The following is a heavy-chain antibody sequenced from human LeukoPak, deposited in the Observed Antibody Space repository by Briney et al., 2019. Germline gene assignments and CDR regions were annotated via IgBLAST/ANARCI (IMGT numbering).Heavy chain of an antibody. D-gene: IGHD5-18*01. CDR2: INHSGST. CDR1: GGSFSGYY. Sequence: SETLSLTCAVYGGSFSGYYWSWIRQPPGKGLEWIGEINHSGSTNYNASLKSRVTISVDTSKNQFSLRLSSVTAADTAVYYCAPGGKIEQSYVYEKWSTPWAKETRVTAPS. V-gene: IGHV4-34*01. J-gene: IGHJ5*02. CDR3: APGGKIEQSYVYEKWSTP.